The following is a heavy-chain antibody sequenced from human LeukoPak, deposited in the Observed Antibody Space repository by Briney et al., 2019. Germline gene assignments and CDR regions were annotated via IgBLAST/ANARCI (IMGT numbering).Heavy chain of an antibody. CDR2: ISWNSGSI. V-gene: IGHV3-9*01. CDR1: GFPFHDYG. CDR3: AADSSSWYPVDFDY. D-gene: IGHD6-13*01. J-gene: IGHJ4*02. Sequence: GGSLRLFCAASGFPFHDYGMHCVRRVPGEGVEGVLGISWNSGSINYADSVKGRFTISRDNAKNSLYLQMNSLRAEDSASYYCAADSSSWYPVDFDYWGQGTLVTVSS.